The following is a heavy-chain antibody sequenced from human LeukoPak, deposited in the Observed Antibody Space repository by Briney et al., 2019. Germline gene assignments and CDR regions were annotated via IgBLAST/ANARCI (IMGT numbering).Heavy chain of an antibody. CDR3: AKDYGWELERNYMDV. Sequence: GGSLRLSCAASGFTFDDYTMHWVRQTPGKGLEWVSLISWDGDSTYYADSVKGRCTISRDNSKNSLYLQINSLRTEDTALYYCAKDYGWELERNYMDVWGKGTTVTVSS. CDR1: GFTFDDYT. J-gene: IGHJ6*03. V-gene: IGHV3-43*01. D-gene: IGHD3-10*01. CDR2: ISWDGDST.